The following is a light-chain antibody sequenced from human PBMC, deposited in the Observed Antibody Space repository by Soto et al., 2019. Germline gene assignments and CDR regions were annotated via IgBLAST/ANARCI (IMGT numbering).Light chain of an antibody. CDR1: SSNIGTNT. CDR3: AAWDDSLNGWV. V-gene: IGLV1-44*01. CDR2: SNN. J-gene: IGLJ3*02. Sequence: QSVLTQPPSASGTPGQRVTISCSGSSSNIGTNTVSWYQWLPGTAPKLLIYSNNQRPSGVPDRFSGSKSGTSVSLAISGLQSEDEADYYCAAWDDSLNGWVFGGGTKLTVL.